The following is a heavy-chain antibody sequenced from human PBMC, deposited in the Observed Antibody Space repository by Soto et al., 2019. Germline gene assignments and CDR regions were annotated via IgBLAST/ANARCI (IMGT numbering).Heavy chain of an antibody. CDR3: ARSPRISRSGDV. Sequence: QVQMVQSGAEVKKPGASVNVSCKTSGYSCITHGISWVRQAPGQGLEWMGWINPFTGNTNYAQSLQGRVTLTTDRSTSTAYMELRRLTSDDTALYYCARSPRISRSGDVWGKGTAVTVSS. CDR1: GYSCITHG. J-gene: IGHJ6*04. V-gene: IGHV1-18*01. CDR2: INPFTGNT. D-gene: IGHD4-17*01.